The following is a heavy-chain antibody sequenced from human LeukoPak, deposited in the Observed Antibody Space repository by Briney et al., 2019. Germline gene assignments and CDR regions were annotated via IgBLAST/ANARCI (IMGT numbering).Heavy chain of an antibody. J-gene: IGHJ4*02. CDR3: AKDRYYYDSSGYYF. CDR1: GFTFSSYA. D-gene: IGHD3-22*01. Sequence: HPGGSLRLSCAASGFTFSSYAMHWVRQAPGKGLEWVAVISVDGHNRYYADSVKGRFTVSRDDSKNTLYLQMNSLRAEDTAVYYCAKDRYYYDSSGYYFWGQGTLVTVSS. CDR2: ISVDGHNR. V-gene: IGHV3-30-3*01.